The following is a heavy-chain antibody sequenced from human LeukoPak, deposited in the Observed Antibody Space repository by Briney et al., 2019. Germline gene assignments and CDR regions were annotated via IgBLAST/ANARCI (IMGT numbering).Heavy chain of an antibody. V-gene: IGHV3-7*03. CDR2: IKHDGSEK. D-gene: IGHD3-22*01. CDR3: AKGDSSAFTYYFDY. J-gene: IGHJ4*02. Sequence: GGSLRLSCAASGFAFNNYGMHWARKAPGKGLEWVASIKHDGSEKYYVDSVKGRITISRDNAKNSLYLQMNSLRAEDTAVYYCAKGDSSAFTYYFDYWGQGSLVTVSS. CDR1: GFAFNNYG.